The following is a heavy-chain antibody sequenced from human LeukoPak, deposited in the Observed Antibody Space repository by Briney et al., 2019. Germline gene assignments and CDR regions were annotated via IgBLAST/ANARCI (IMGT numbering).Heavy chain of an antibody. CDR2: IIPIFGTA. CDR1: GGTFSSYA. D-gene: IGHD1-1*01. V-gene: IGHV1-69*13. CDR3: ARPLEPLRFSSGMDV. Sequence: SVKVSCKASGGTFSSYAISWVRQAPGQGLEWMGGIIPIFGTANYAQKFQGRATITADESTSTAYMELSSLRSEDTAVYYCARPLEPLRFSSGMDVWGQGTTVTVSS. J-gene: IGHJ6*02.